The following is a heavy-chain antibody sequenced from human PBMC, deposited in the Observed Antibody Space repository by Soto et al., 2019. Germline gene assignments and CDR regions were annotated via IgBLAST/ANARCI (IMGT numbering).Heavy chain of an antibody. V-gene: IGHV3-21*01. D-gene: IGHD5-12*01. CDR1: GFTFSSYS. J-gene: IGHJ4*02. CDR3: ARVGSRGYSGYDLDY. Sequence: GGSLRLSCAASGFTFSSYSMNWVRQAPGKGLEWVSSISSSSSYIYYADSVKGRFTISRDNAKNSLYLQMNSLRAEDTAVYYCARVGSRGYSGYDLDYWGQGTLVTVSS. CDR2: ISSSSSYI.